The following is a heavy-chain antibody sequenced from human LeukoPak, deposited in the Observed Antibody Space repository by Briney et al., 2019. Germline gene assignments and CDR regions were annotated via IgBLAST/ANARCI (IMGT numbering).Heavy chain of an antibody. Sequence: SETLSLTCAVYGASFNDYYWSWLRQPPGKGLEGLGEMKHSGSTNYNPSLKSRVTISVDTSKNQFSLKLNSVTAADTAVYYCARGVVVPAAMRGYYYYYGMDVWGKGTTVTVSS. CDR3: ARGVVVPAAMRGYYYYYGMDV. D-gene: IGHD2-2*01. J-gene: IGHJ6*04. CDR2: MKHSGST. CDR1: GASFNDYY. V-gene: IGHV4-34*01.